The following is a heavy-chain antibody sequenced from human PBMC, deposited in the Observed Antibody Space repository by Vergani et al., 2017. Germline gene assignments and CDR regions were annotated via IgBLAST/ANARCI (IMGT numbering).Heavy chain of an antibody. V-gene: IGHV4-39*01. CDR3: ARTRDWDWASNWFDP. D-gene: IGHD2-21*02. J-gene: IGHJ5*02. Sequence: QVQLQESGPGLVKPSETLSLTCTVSGGSISSSSYYWGWIRQPPGKGLEWIGSIYYSGSTYYNPSLKSRVTISVDTSKNQFSLKLSSVTAADTAVYYCARTRDWDWASNWFDPWGQGTLVTVSS. CDR2: IYYSGST. CDR1: GGSISSSSYY.